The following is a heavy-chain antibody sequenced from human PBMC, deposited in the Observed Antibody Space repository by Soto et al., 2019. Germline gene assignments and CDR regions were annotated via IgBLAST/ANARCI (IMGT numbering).Heavy chain of an antibody. CDR3: AREFTTYYDFWSGYHNWFDP. V-gene: IGHV3-48*03. CDR1: GFTFSSYE. Sequence: GGPLRLSCAASGFTFSSYEMNWVRQAPGKGLEWVSYISSSGSTIYYADSVKGRFTISGDNAKNSLYLQMNSLRAEDTAVYYCAREFTTYYDFWSGYHNWFDPWGQGTLVTVSS. D-gene: IGHD3-3*01. J-gene: IGHJ5*02. CDR2: ISSSGSTI.